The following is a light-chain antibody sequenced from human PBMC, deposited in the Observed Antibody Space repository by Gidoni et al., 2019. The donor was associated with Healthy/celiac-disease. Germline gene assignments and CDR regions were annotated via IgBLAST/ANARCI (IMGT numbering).Light chain of an antibody. V-gene: IGKV1-5*03. Sequence: DIQMTQSPSTLSASVGDRVTITGRASQTIHYWLAWFQQKPGKAPKLLIYKASSLQTGVPSRFSASGSGTEFTLTISGLQRDDFATYYCQQYDDLYSFGQGTKVEIK. CDR3: QQYDDLYS. J-gene: IGKJ2*03. CDR1: QTIHYW. CDR2: KAS.